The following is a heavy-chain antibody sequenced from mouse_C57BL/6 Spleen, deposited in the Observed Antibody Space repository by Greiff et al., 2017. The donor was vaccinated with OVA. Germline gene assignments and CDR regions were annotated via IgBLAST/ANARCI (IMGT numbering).Heavy chain of an antibody. Sequence: VKLVESGPGLVQPSQSLSITCTVSGFSLTSYGVHWVRQSPGKGLEWLGVIWRGGSTDYNAAFMSRLSITKDNSKSQVFFKMNNLQADDTAIYYCAKKGGGTGNFDVWGTGTTVTVSS. V-gene: IGHV2-5*01. CDR3: AKKGGGTGNFDV. CDR2: IWRGGST. D-gene: IGHD1-1*02. J-gene: IGHJ1*03. CDR1: GFSLTSYG.